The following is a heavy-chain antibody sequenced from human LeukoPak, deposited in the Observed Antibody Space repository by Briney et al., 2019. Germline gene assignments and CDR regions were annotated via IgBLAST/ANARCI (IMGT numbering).Heavy chain of an antibody. CDR3: ARLNGRVYSSSWYPTRNWFDP. V-gene: IGHV3-33*01. CDR1: GFTFSSYG. Sequence: GGSLRLSCAASGFTFSSYGMHWVRQAPGKGLEWVAVIWYDGSNKYYADSVKGRFTISRDNSKNTLYLQMNSLRAEDTAVYYCARLNGRVYSSSWYPTRNWFDPWGQGTLVTVSS. J-gene: IGHJ5*02. CDR2: IWYDGSNK. D-gene: IGHD6-13*01.